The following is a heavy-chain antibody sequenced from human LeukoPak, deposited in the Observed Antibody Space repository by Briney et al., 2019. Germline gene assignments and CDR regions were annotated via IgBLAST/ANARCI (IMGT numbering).Heavy chain of an antibody. J-gene: IGHJ4*02. Sequence: GGSLRLSCVASGFPFSSYWMTWVRQAPGKGLEWVANIKQDGSKKSYVDSVKGRFTISRDNAKNSLYLQMSNLRAEDTAVYYCARGPLDSGYTYFDYWGQGTLVSVAS. CDR2: IKQDGSKK. CDR1: GFPFSSYW. D-gene: IGHD5-12*01. V-gene: IGHV3-7*03. CDR3: ARGPLDSGYTYFDY.